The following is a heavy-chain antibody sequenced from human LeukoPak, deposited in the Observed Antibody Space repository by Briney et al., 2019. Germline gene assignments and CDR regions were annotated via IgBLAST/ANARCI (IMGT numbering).Heavy chain of an antibody. J-gene: IGHJ1*01. V-gene: IGHV4-34*01. CDR3: ARGLAAAGKYFQH. CDR2: INHSGST. CDR1: GGSFSGYY. Sequence: PSETLSLTCAVYGGSFSGYYWSWIRQPPGKGLEWIGEINHSGSTNYNPSLKSRVTISVDTSKNQFSLKLSSVTAADTAVYYCARGLAAAGKYFQHWGQGTLATVSS. D-gene: IGHD6-13*01.